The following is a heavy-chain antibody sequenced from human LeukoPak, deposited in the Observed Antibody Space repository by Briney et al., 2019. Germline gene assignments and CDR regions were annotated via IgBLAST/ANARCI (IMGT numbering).Heavy chain of an antibody. Sequence: PGGSLRLSCAASGFTFSSYSMNWVRQAPGKGLEWVSYISSSSSTIYYADSVKGRFTISRDNAKNSLYLQMNSLRAEDTAVYYCAREPHSSSDYYDYVWGSFPLGTVYWGQGTLVTVSS. D-gene: IGHD3-16*01. J-gene: IGHJ4*02. V-gene: IGHV3-48*01. CDR1: GFTFSSYS. CDR2: ISSSSSTI. CDR3: AREPHSSSDYYDYVWGSFPLGTVY.